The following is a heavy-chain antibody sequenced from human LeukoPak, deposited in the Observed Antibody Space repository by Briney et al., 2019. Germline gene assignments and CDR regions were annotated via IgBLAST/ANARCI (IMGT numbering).Heavy chain of an antibody. CDR2: ISGSGGST. D-gene: IGHD3-22*01. J-gene: IGHJ5*02. V-gene: IGHV3-23*01. Sequence: PGGSLRLSCAASGFTFSSYGMHWVRQAPGKGLEWVSAISGSGGSTYYADSVKGRFTISRDNSKNTLYLQMNSLRAEDTAVYYCAKSQQGYYRANWFDPWGQGTLVTVSS. CDR1: GFTFSSYG. CDR3: AKSQQGYYRANWFDP.